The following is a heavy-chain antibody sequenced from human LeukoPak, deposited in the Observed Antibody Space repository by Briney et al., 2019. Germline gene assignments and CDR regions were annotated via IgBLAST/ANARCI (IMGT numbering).Heavy chain of an antibody. CDR2: ISSSGSTI. Sequence: GGSLRLSCAASGFTFSDYYMSWIRQAPGKGLEWVSYISSSGSTIYYADSVKGRFTISRNNAKNSLYLQMNSLRAEDTAVYYCARCNRLAHYSSSEFDYWGQGTLVTVSS. V-gene: IGHV3-11*04. D-gene: IGHD6-6*01. CDR1: GFTFSDYY. CDR3: ARCNRLAHYSSSEFDY. J-gene: IGHJ4*02.